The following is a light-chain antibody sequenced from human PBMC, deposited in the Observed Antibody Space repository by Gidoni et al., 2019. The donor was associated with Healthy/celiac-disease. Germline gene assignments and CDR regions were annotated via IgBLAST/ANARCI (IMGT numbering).Light chain of an antibody. CDR1: SRDVCGYNY. V-gene: IGLV2-14*01. Sequence: QSALTQPASVSGAPVQSSTISCTGTSRDVCGYNYVSCDQQHPGKAPKLMISDVINRPSGVSNRFSCSKSGNTASLTISGLQAEAEAEYYCSLYTRSLRGVFGGGTKLTVL. CDR2: DVI. J-gene: IGLJ3*02. CDR3: SLYTRSLRGV.